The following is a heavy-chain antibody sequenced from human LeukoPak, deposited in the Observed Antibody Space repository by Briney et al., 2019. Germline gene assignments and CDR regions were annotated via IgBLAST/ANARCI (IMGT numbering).Heavy chain of an antibody. V-gene: IGHV3-11*01. CDR1: GFTFSDYY. CDR3: ARAPATVFDS. J-gene: IGHJ4*02. D-gene: IGHD2-21*02. CDR2: ISSSGDSR. Sequence: GGSLRLSCAASGFTFSDYYMTWIRQAPGKGLEWVSYISSSGDSRYYAASVRGRFTISRDNAKNSLYLQMNNLRPENTAPHYCARAPATVFDSWGPGTPVTVSS.